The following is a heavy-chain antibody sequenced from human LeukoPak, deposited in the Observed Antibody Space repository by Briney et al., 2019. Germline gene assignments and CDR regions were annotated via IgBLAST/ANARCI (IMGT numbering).Heavy chain of an antibody. D-gene: IGHD5-18*01. Sequence: ASVKVSCKASGYTFTGYYMLWVRQAPGQGLEWMGRINPNSGGTNYAQKFQGRVTMTRDTSISTAYMEVSRLRYDDTAVYYCALGGDTAMDTSTFDYWGQGTLVTVSS. V-gene: IGHV1-2*06. CDR1: GYTFTGYY. J-gene: IGHJ4*02. CDR3: ALGGDTAMDTSTFDY. CDR2: INPNSGGT.